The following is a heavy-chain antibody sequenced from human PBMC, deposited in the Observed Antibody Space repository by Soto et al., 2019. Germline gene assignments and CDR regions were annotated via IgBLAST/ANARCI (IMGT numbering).Heavy chain of an antibody. Sequence: QVQLQESGPGLVKSSETLSLTCRVSGGSISNYFWSWIRQPPGKGLEWIGYIFNSGSTIYSPSLRSRFPLTLDTSKTQFSLGLGPGTFADRAIYYCAGGQETYSMEVWGKGTTATVS. V-gene: IGHV4-59*01. CDR2: IFNSGST. J-gene: IGHJ6*03. CDR1: GGSISNYF. CDR3: AGGQETYSMEV.